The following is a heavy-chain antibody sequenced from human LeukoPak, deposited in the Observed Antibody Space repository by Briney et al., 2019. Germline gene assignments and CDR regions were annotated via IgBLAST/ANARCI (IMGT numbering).Heavy chain of an antibody. Sequence: AGSLRLSCAASGFTFRNAWMSWVRQAPGKGLEWVGRIKSRTDGGTIEYAATVKGRFSISRDDSKNTLYLQINSLKTEDTAVYCCADLGDYAVGWGQGTLVTVSS. CDR1: GFTFRNAW. J-gene: IGHJ4*02. CDR2: IKSRTDGGTI. D-gene: IGHD4-17*01. CDR3: ADLGDYAVG. V-gene: IGHV3-15*01.